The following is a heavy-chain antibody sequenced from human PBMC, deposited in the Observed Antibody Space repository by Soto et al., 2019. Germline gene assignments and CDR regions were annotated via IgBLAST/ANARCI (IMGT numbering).Heavy chain of an antibody. Sequence: GASVKVSCKASGNTFTRFYIHWVRQAPGQGLEWMGIINPRSGDTTYAQKFQGRITVTRDTSTNTVYMELTSLRNEDTAVCYCARIGHSGGGWLDPWGQGTLVTVSS. CDR2: INPRSGDT. D-gene: IGHD5-12*01. J-gene: IGHJ5*02. V-gene: IGHV1-46*01. CDR3: ARIGHSGGGWLDP. CDR1: GNTFTRFY.